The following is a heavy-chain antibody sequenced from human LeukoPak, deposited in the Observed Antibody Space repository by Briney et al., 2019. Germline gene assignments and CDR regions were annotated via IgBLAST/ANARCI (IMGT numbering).Heavy chain of an antibody. Sequence: GGSLRLSCAASGFTFSNYGMSWVRQAPGKGLEWVSLISWDGGSTYYADSVKGRFTISRDNSKNSLYLQMNSLRAEDTALYYCAKEASGYYYDSSGTPGAFDIWGQGTMVTVSS. V-gene: IGHV3-43D*03. J-gene: IGHJ3*02. D-gene: IGHD3-22*01. CDR2: ISWDGGST. CDR3: AKEASGYYYDSSGTPGAFDI. CDR1: GFTFSNYG.